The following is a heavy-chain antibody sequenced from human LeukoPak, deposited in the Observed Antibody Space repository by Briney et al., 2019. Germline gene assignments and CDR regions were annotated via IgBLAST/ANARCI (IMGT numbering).Heavy chain of an antibody. CDR1: GGSISSYY. CDR3: ARQGVATAIDY. CDR2: IYYSGST. V-gene: IGHV4-59*12. Sequence: SETLSLTCTVSGGSISSYYWSWIRHPPGKGLEWIGYIYYSGSTNYNPSLKSRVTMSVDTSMNLFALKLSSVTAADTAVYYCARQGVATAIDYWGQGTLVTVSS. J-gene: IGHJ4*02. D-gene: IGHD2-21*02.